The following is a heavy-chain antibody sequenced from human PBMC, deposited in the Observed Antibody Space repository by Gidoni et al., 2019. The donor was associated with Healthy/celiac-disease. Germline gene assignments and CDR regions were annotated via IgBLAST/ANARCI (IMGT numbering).Heavy chain of an antibody. CDR3: ASRGVAAAGTGGLYGMDV. CDR2: ISSSSSYI. D-gene: IGHD6-13*01. CDR1: GFTFSSYS. Sequence: EVQLVESGGGLVKPGGSLRLSCAASGFTFSSYSMNWVRQAPGKGLEWVSSISSSSSYIYYADSVKGRFTISRDNAKNSLYLQMNSLRAEDTAVYYCASRGVAAAGTGGLYGMDVWGQGTTVTVSS. V-gene: IGHV3-21*01. J-gene: IGHJ6*02.